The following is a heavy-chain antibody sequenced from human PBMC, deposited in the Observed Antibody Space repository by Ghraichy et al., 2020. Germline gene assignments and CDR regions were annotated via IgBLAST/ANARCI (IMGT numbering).Heavy chain of an antibody. Sequence: GESLNISCAASGFTFSSYSMNWVRQAPGKGLEWVSSISGVGSYIYYADSVKGRFTIAGDNAKNSLYLQLNSLRAEDTAVYYCARDADFDSSGLSLNWYFDLWGRGTLVTVSS. CDR3: ARDADFDSSGLSLNWYFDL. J-gene: IGHJ2*01. CDR2: ISGVGSYI. D-gene: IGHD3-22*01. CDR1: GFTFSSYS. V-gene: IGHV3-21*06.